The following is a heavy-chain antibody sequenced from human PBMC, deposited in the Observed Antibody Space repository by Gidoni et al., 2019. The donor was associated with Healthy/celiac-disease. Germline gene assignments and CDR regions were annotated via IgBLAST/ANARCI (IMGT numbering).Heavy chain of an antibody. CDR3: AKRHTGNWVAIFWLDYFDY. J-gene: IGHJ4*02. V-gene: IGHV3-30*04. CDR2: ISYDGSNK. D-gene: IGHD3-9*01. Sequence: QVQLVESGGGVVQPGRYLGFSWAASGFTFSSYASPWVRQAPGKGVEWVAVISYDGSNKYYSDSVKGRFTISRDNSKNTLYLQMNSLRAEDTAVYYCAKRHTGNWVAIFWLDYFDYWGQGTLVTVSS. CDR1: GFTFSSYA.